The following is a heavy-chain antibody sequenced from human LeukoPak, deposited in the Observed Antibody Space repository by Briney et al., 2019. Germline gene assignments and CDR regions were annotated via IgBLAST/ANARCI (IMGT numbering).Heavy chain of an antibody. D-gene: IGHD3-22*01. CDR1: GFSFSSSG. J-gene: IGHJ4*02. CDR2: ISSSSSTI. V-gene: IGHV3-48*01. CDR3: AAASESSGLDY. Sequence: GGSLRLSCAASGFSFSSSGMNWVRQAPGKGLEWVSYISSSSSTIYYADSVKGRFTISRDNAKNSLYLQMNSLRAEDTAVYYCAAASESSGLDYWGQGTLVTVSS.